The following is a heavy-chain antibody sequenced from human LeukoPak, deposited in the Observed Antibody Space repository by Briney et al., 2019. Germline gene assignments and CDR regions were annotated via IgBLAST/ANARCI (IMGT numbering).Heavy chain of an antibody. V-gene: IGHV1-69*13. D-gene: IGHD1-7*01. J-gene: IGHJ3*02. CDR3: ARDWWGTGTTGAFDI. CDR2: IIPIFGTA. Sequence: ASVKVSCKASGGTFSSYAISWVRQAPGRGLEWMGGIIPIFGTANYAQKFQGRVTITADESTSTAYMELSSLRSEDTAVYYCARDWWGTGTTGAFDIWGQGTMVTVSS. CDR1: GGTFSSYA.